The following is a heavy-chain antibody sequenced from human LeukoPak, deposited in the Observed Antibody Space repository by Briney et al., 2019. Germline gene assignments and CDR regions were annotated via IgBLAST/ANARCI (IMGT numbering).Heavy chain of an antibody. D-gene: IGHD5-24*01. J-gene: IGHJ4*02. CDR2: ISAYNGNT. Sequence: GASVKVSCKAAEYTFTRYFIHWVRQAPGQGLEWMGWISAYNGNTNYAQKLQGRVTMTTDTSTSTAYMELRSLRSDDTAVYYCARDRGWLQFPYYFHYWGQGTLVTVSS. V-gene: IGHV1-18*04. CDR1: EYTFTRYF. CDR3: ARDRGWLQFPYYFHY.